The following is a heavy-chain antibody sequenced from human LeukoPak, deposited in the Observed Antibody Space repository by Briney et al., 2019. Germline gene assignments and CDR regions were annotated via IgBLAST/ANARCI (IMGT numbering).Heavy chain of an antibody. D-gene: IGHD2-2*01. Sequence: GGSLRLSCAASGFTFNSYAVTWVRQAPGKGLEWVSSISGSGGSTYYTDSVKGRFTISRDNSKNTLYLQMNSLRAEDTAAYYCAKDLRVIVVTYYMDVWGKGTTVTVSS. V-gene: IGHV3-23*01. CDR2: ISGSGGST. J-gene: IGHJ6*03. CDR3: AKDLRVIVVTYYMDV. CDR1: GFTFNSYA.